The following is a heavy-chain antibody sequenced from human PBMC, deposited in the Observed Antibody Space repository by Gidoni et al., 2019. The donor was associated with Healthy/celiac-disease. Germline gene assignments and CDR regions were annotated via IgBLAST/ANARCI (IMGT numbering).Heavy chain of an antibody. J-gene: IGHJ6*02. D-gene: IGHD2-8*01. Sequence: EVQLLESGGGLVQPGGSLRLSCAASGFTFSSFAMSWVRQAPGKGLEWVSAISGSGGSTYYADSVKGRFTISRDNSKNTLYLQMNSLRAEDTAVYYCAKPDARQEGFYGMDVWGQGTTVTVSS. CDR3: AKPDARQEGFYGMDV. CDR1: GFTFSSFA. CDR2: ISGSGGST. V-gene: IGHV3-23*01.